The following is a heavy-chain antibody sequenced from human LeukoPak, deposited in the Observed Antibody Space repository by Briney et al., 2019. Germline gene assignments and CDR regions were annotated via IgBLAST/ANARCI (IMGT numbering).Heavy chain of an antibody. CDR1: GFSLSTSGGG. Sequence: SGPTLVNPTQTLTLTCTFSGFSLSTSGGGVGWIRQPPGTALAWLALISWGDDKRYSPSLTSSRTITTATSKNQVVLTMTTMDPVDTATYYCAHRQASGYSGYDPFDYWGQGTLVTVSS. D-gene: IGHD5-12*01. V-gene: IGHV2-5*02. CDR3: AHRQASGYSGYDPFDY. CDR2: ISWGDDK. J-gene: IGHJ4*02.